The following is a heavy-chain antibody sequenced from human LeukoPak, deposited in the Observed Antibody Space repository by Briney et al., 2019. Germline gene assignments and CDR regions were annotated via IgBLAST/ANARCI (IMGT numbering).Heavy chain of an antibody. J-gene: IGHJ3*02. Sequence: SVKVSCKASGGTFSSYTITWVRQAPGQGLEWMGRIIPILGIAIYAQKFQGRVTITADKSTSTAYMELSSLRSEDTAVYYCARVPNRYCSSTSCHTSAFDIWGQGTMVTVSS. CDR1: GGTFSSYT. CDR2: IIPILGIA. CDR3: ARVPNRYCSSTSCHTSAFDI. V-gene: IGHV1-69*02. D-gene: IGHD2-2*02.